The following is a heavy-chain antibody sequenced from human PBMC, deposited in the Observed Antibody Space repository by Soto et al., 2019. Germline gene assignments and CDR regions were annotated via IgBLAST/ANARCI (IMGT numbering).Heavy chain of an antibody. D-gene: IGHD3-10*01. CDR1: GFTFSSYG. V-gene: IGHV3-30*18. J-gene: IGHJ6*02. CDR2: ISYDGSNK. Sequence: PGGSLRLSCAASGFTFSSYGMHWVRQAPGKGLEWVAVISYDGSNKYYADSVKGRFTISRDNSKNTLYLQMNSLRAEDTAVYYCAKERMGRARNPFDDYYYYHGMDVWGQGTTVTVSS. CDR3: AKERMGRARNPFDDYYYYHGMDV.